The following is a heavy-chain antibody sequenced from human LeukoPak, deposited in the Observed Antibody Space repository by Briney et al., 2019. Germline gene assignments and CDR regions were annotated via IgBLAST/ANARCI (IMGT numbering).Heavy chain of an antibody. CDR1: GFTFSSYS. CDR3: ARLAYGANYIDY. V-gene: IGHV3-21*01. J-gene: IGHJ4*02. Sequence: GGSLRLSCAASGFTFSSYSMNWVRQAPGKGLEWVSSISSSSSYIYYADSVKGRFTISRDNAKNSLYLQMNSLRAEDAAVYYCARLAYGANYIDYWGQGTLVTVSS. D-gene: IGHD4-17*01. CDR2: ISSSSSYI.